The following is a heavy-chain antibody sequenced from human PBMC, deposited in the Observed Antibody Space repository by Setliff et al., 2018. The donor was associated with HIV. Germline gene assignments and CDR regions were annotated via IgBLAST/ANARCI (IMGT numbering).Heavy chain of an antibody. Sequence: SETLSLTCTVSGGSISSSNYYWGWIRQPPGKGLEWIGSIFYSGSTYYNPSLKNRVTISVDRSKNRISLKMRSMTAADTAVYYCARGSGRFCSGGRCSAFDYWGQGTLVTVSS. CDR3: ARGSGRFCSGGRCSAFDY. CDR2: IFYSGST. CDR1: GGSISSSNYY. J-gene: IGHJ4*02. V-gene: IGHV4-39*07. D-gene: IGHD2-15*01.